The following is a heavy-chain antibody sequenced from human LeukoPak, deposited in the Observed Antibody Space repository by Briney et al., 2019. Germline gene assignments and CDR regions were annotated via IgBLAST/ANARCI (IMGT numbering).Heavy chain of an antibody. V-gene: IGHV4-39*02. D-gene: IGHD6-19*01. J-gene: IGHJ4*02. CDR3: TREAQGEAVPGTDY. CDR1: VGSVSSRSSY. Sequence: SESLSLTCTVSVGSVSSRSSYCGSVRQPPGRGLEWIGCINDSGITLYNPSLKSLATICVDTSKNQYLLKVSSVGDAEAAVYYCTREAQGEAVPGTDYWGQGTLVTVSS. CDR2: INDSGIT.